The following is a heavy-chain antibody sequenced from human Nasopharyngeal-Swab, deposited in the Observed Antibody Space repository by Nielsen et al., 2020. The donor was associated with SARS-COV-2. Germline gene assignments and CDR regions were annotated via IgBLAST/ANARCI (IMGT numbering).Heavy chain of an antibody. Sequence: GESLKISCAASGFTFSSYWMRWVRQAPGKGLEWVANMNQGGSERYFADSVKGRFTISRDNAKNSLYLQMDSLRAEDTAVYYCVREPVPGGPFDIWGPGTMVTVSS. J-gene: IGHJ3*02. V-gene: IGHV3-7*05. CDR1: GFTFSSYW. CDR2: MNQGGSER. CDR3: VREPVPGGPFDI. D-gene: IGHD6-19*01.